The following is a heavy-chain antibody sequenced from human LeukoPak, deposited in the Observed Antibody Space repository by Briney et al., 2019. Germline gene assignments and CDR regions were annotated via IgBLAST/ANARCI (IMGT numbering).Heavy chain of an antibody. CDR2: INPSGGST. V-gene: IGHV1-46*01. CDR3: ATEGAEGATTPLNYNWFDP. J-gene: IGHJ5*02. Sequence: GASVKVSCKASGYTFTSYHMHWVRQAPGQGLEWMGIINPSGGSTSYAQKFQGSVTMTRDTSTSTVYMELSSLRSEDTAVYYCATEGAEGATTPLNYNWFDPWGQGTLVTVSS. CDR1: GYTFTSYH. D-gene: IGHD1-14*01.